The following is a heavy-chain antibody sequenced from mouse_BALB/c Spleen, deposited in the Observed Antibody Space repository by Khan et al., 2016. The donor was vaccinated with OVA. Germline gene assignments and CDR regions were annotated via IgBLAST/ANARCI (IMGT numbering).Heavy chain of an antibody. D-gene: IGHD3-2*01. Sequence: QSQLVQAGPELKKPGETVKISCKASGYTFTNYGMNWVKQAPGKGLKWMGWINTYTGEPTYADDFKGRFAFSLETSASTAYLQINNLKNEDTATYCCARVDSSGYWFAYWGQGTLVTVYA. CDR3: ARVDSSGYWFAY. CDR1: GYTFTNYG. CDR2: INTYTGEP. V-gene: IGHV9-3-1*01. J-gene: IGHJ3*01.